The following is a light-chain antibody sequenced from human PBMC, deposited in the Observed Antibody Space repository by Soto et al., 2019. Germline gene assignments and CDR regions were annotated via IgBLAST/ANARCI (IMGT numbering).Light chain of an antibody. CDR2: GNS. CDR3: QSYDSSLSGSV. V-gene: IGLV1-40*01. Sequence: QSALTQPPSVSGAPGQRVTISCTGSSSNIGAGYDVHWYQQLPGTAPKLLIYGNSNRPSGVPDRFSGSKSGTSASLAITGLQAEDEADYSCQSYDSSLSGSVFGGGTKLT. J-gene: IGLJ2*01. CDR1: SSNIGAGYD.